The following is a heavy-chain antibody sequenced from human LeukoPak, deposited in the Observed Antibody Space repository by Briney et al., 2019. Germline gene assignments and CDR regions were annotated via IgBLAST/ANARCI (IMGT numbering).Heavy chain of an antibody. D-gene: IGHD3-9*01. V-gene: IGHV3-53*01. CDR2: IYSGGST. CDR1: GFTVSSNY. J-gene: IGHJ6*03. CDR3: ARDIRYFDWLQDYYYMDV. Sequence: GGSLRPSCAASGFTVSSNYMSWVRQAPGKGLEWVSVIYSGGSTYYADSVKGRFTISRDNSKNTLYLQMNSLRAEDTAVYYCARDIRYFDWLQDYYYMDVWGKGTTVTVSS.